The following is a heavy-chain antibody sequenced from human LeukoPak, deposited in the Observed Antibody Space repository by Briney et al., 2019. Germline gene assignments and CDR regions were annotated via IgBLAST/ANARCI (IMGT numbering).Heavy chain of an antibody. J-gene: IGHJ4*02. Sequence: GASLKISWKGSGSSFTSYWIGWVRPMPGKGLEWMGIIYPGDSDTRYSPSFQGQVTISADKSISTAYLQWSSLKASDTAMYHCARTTLGYCSGGSCFPPGGIDYWGQGTLVTVSS. V-gene: IGHV5-51*01. CDR3: ARTTLGYCSGGSCFPPGGIDY. D-gene: IGHD2-15*01. CDR1: GSSFTSYW. CDR2: IYPGDSDT.